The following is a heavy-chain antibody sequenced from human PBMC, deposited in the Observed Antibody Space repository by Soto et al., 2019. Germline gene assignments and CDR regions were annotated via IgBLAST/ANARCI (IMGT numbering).Heavy chain of an antibody. D-gene: IGHD3-10*01. CDR2: INVANGDT. CDR1: GYTFTAYP. CDR3: ARKDYYGAGIYYFDH. V-gene: IGHV1-3*01. Sequence: ASVKVSCKASGYTFTAYPMHWLRQAPGQRLEWMGWINVANGDTGYSQKFQGRVTVTRDTSASTVYMELSSLTSEDTAVYYCARKDYYGAGIYYFDHWGQGTLVTVSS. J-gene: IGHJ4*02.